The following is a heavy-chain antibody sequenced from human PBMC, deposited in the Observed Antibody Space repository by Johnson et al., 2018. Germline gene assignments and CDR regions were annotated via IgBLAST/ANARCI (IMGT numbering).Heavy chain of an antibody. J-gene: IGHJ4*02. CDR3: ARSLVYSTGWYGDN. D-gene: IGHD6-19*01. CDR1: GYVFRDYW. Sequence: VQLVQSGAEVKKPGESXKISCKGSGYVFRDYWIGWVRQMPGKGLEWMGVIYPTDSETRYSPSFQGQVTISVDKSISTAYLQWSSLRASDTAMYFCARSLVYSTGWYGDNWGQGTLVTVSS. CDR2: IYPTDSET. V-gene: IGHV5-51*01.